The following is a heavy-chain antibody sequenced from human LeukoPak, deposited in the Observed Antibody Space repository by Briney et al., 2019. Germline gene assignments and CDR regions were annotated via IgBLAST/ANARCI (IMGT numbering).Heavy chain of an antibody. CDR1: GGSISSGGYY. J-gene: IGHJ4*02. V-gene: IGHV4-31*03. CDR3: ARDPTAGYAGVSFDY. D-gene: IGHD5-12*01. CDR2: IYYSGST. Sequence: KPSQTLSLTCTVSGGSISSGGYYWSWIRQHPGKGLEWIGYIYYSGSTYYNPSLKSRVTISVDTSKNQFSLKLSSVTAADTAVYYCARDPTAGYAGVSFDYWGQGTLVTVSS.